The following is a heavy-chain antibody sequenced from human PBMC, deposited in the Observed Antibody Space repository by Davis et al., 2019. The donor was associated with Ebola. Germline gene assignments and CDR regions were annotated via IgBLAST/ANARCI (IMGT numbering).Heavy chain of an antibody. Sequence: GESLKISCEASGFTFCSHSMNWVRQAPGKGLEWVSSISSSSSYIYYADSVKGRFTITRDNAKNSLYLQMNSLRAEDTAVYYCARGWWELDPFDYWGQGTLVTVSS. J-gene: IGHJ4*02. V-gene: IGHV3-21*01. CDR3: ARGWWELDPFDY. CDR1: GFTFCSHS. D-gene: IGHD1-26*01. CDR2: ISSSSSYI.